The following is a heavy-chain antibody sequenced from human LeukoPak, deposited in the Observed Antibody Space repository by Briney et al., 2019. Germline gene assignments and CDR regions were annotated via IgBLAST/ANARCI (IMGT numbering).Heavy chain of an antibody. V-gene: IGHV4-4*07. D-gene: IGHD3-22*01. J-gene: IGHJ3*02. CDR2: IYTSGST. Sequence: PSETLSLTCTVSGGSISSYYWSWIRQPAGKGLEWIGRIYTSGSTNHNPSLKSRVTMSVDTSKNQFSLKLSSVTAADTAVYYCARGTVEKDYYDSSVFVFESFDIWGQGTMVTVSS. CDR3: ARGTVEKDYYDSSVFVFESFDI. CDR1: GGSISSYY.